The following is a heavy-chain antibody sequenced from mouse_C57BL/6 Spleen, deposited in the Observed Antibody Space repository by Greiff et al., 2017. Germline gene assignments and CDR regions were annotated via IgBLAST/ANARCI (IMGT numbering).Heavy chain of an antibody. CDR2: IYPGSGNT. J-gene: IGHJ3*01. CDR3: AREGVYYYGSSYAWFAY. V-gene: IGHV1-66*01. D-gene: IGHD1-1*01. CDR1: GYSFTSYY. Sequence: QVQLQQSGPELVKPGASVKISCKASGYSFTSYYIHWVKQRPGQGLEWIGWIYPGSGNTKYNEKFKGKATLTADTSSSTAYMQLSSLTSEDSAVYYCAREGVYYYGSSYAWFAYWGQGTLVTVSA.